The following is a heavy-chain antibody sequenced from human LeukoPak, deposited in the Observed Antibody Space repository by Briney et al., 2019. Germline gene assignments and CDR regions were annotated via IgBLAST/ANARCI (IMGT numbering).Heavy chain of an antibody. CDR1: GYTFTDYY. CDR3: AIANFVDFKSSTCLFNY. V-gene: IGHV1-2*02. CDR2: INPNDGDT. D-gene: IGHD2-2*01. Sequence: ASVKVSCKASGYTFTDYYMHWVRQAPGQGFEWMGWINPNDGDTNYAQKFQGRVTLTRDTSISTAHMEVSRLRSDDTAVYYCAIANFVDFKSSTCLFNYWGQGTLVTVSS. J-gene: IGHJ4*02.